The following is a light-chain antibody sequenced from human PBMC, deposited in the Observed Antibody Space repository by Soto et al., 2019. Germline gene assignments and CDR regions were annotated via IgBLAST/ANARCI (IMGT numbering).Light chain of an antibody. CDR2: KAS. CDR3: AHYMSSPWT. V-gene: IGKV1-5*03. Sequence: DIQMAQSPSTLSGSVGDRVTITCRASQTISSWLAWYQQKPGKAPKLLIYKASTLKSGVPSRFSDSGSGTEFTLSISSLQAYDFASYYCAHYMSSPWTVGRVTKVGIK. CDR1: QTISSW. J-gene: IGKJ1*01.